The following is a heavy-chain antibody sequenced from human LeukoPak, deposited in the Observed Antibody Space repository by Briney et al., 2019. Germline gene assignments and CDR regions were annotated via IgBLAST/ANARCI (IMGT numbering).Heavy chain of an antibody. Sequence: PSETLSLTCTVSGGSISSYYWSWIRQPPGKRLEWIGYIYYSGSTNYNPSLKSRVTISVDTSKNHFSLKLSSVTAADTAVYYCARGLGGSYGARYAFDFWGQGTMVTVSS. CDR3: ARGLGGSYGARYAFDF. J-gene: IGHJ3*01. CDR1: GGSISSYY. D-gene: IGHD5-18*01. V-gene: IGHV4-59*08. CDR2: IYYSGST.